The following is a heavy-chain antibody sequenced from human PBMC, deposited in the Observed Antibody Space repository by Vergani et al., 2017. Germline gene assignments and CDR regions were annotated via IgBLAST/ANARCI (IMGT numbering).Heavy chain of an antibody. Sequence: EVQLLESGGGLVQPGGSLRLSCAASGFTFSSYAMSWVGQAPGKGLEWVSAIRGSGGSTYYADSVKGRFTISRDNSKNTMYLQMNSLRGEDTAVYYCARDPQDYWSQGTLVTVSS. CDR1: GFTFSSYA. CDR2: IRGSGGST. V-gene: IGHV3-23*01. J-gene: IGHJ4*02. CDR3: ARDPQDY.